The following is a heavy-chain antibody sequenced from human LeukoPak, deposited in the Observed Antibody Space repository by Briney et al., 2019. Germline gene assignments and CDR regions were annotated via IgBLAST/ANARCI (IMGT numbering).Heavy chain of an antibody. J-gene: IGHJ4*02. CDR1: GGSISSSSYY. CDR3: ARSGWTGQLGFDY. V-gene: IGHV4-39*07. D-gene: IGHD6-6*01. Sequence: PSETLSLTCTVSGGSISSSSYYWGWIRQPPGKGLEWIGSIYYSGSTYYNPSLKSRVSISVDTSKNQFSLKLSSVTAADTAVYYCARSGWTGQLGFDYWGQGTLVTVSS. CDR2: IYYSGST.